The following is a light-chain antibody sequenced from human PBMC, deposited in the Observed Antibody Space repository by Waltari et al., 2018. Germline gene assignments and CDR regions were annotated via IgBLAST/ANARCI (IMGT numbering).Light chain of an antibody. J-gene: IGKJ3*01. V-gene: IGKV2-29*02. Sequence: DIVMTQTPLSLSVTPGQPAAISCKSSQSLLHSDGKTYLFWYLQKPGQSPQLLIYEVSGRFSGVPDRFSGSGLGTDFTLKISRVEAEDVGVYYCMQGLHPPLTFGPGTKVEIK. CDR3: MQGLHPPLT. CDR1: QSLLHSDGKTY. CDR2: EVS.